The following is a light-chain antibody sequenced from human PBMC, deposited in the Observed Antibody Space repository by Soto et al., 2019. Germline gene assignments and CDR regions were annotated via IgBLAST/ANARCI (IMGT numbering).Light chain of an antibody. CDR1: QSVSSY. CDR2: DAS. CDR3: QQYGSSGT. V-gene: IGKV3-11*01. Sequence: EIVLTQSPATLSLSPGERATLSCRASQSVSSYLAWYQQEPGQAPRLLIYDASNRATGIPARFSGSGSGTDSTLTISRLEPEDFAVYYCQQYGSSGTFGQGTKVDIK. J-gene: IGKJ1*01.